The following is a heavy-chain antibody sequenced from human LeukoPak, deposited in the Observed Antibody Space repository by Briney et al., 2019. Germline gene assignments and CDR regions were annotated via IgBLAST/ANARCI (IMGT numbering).Heavy chain of an antibody. CDR1: GYTFTRYG. J-gene: IGHJ5*02. CDR3: AREESGITIFEVVLIGFDP. CDR2: ISAKNGNT. Sequence: ASVKVSCKASGYTFTRYGMSWVRQAPGQGLEWMGWISAKNGNTRYAKKLQGRVTMTTDTSTRSAYMELRSLRSADTPGYYCAREESGITIFEVVLIGFDPWGQGTLVTVSS. D-gene: IGHD3-3*01. V-gene: IGHV1-18*01.